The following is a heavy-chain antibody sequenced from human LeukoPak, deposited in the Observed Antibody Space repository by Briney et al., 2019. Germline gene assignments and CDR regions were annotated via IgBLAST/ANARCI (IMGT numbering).Heavy chain of an antibody. CDR1: GFTSSSYW. D-gene: IGHD5-24*01. CDR2: IQQGGSAK. CDR3: AGIRGDGSTFDY. V-gene: IGHV3-7*01. J-gene: IGHJ4*02. Sequence: GGSLRLSCAASGFTSSSYWMSWVRQAPGKGLEWVANIQQGGSAKYYMDSVKGRFTISRDDAKSSLYLQMNSLRAEDTAVYFCAGIRGDGSTFDYWGQGTLVTVSS.